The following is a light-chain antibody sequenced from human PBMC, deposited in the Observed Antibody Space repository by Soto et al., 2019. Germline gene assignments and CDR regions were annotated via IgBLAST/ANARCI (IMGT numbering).Light chain of an antibody. V-gene: IGLV1-51*01. CDR3: GSWDSSLSAYV. Sequence: QSVLTQPPAVSAAPGQEVTVSCSGSSSNIGGNSVSWYQQLPGTAPKLLIYDDNKRPSGIPDRFSGSKSGTSATLGITGFQTGDEADYYCGSWDSSLSAYVSGTGTKVTAL. CDR1: SSNIGGNS. CDR2: DDN. J-gene: IGLJ1*01.